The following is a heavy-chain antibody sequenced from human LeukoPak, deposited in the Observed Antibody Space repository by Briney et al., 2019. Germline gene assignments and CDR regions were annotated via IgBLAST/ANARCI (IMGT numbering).Heavy chain of an antibody. J-gene: IGHJ4*02. V-gene: IGHV3-66*01. D-gene: IGHD3-16*01. CDR2: IYTGGTT. Sequence: GGSLRLSCTASGFTVSSSNYMNWVRQAPGKGLEWVSGIYTGGTTYYTDSVKGRFTISRDNPNNTLYLQMHSLRAEDTAVYYCAREISRFGIWGQGTLVTVTS. CDR3: AREISRFGI. CDR1: GFTVSSSNY.